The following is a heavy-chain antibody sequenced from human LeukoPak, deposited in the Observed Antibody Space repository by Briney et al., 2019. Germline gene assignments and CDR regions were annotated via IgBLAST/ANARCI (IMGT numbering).Heavy chain of an antibody. CDR1: GGSISSSSYY. CDR2: IYYSGST. D-gene: IGHD4-17*01. J-gene: IGHJ4*02. Sequence: SETLSLTCTVSGGSISSSSYYWGWIRQPPGKGLEWIGSIYYSGSTYYNPSLKSRVTISVDTSKNQFSLKLSSVTAADTAVYYCAKGDGTYGDYVFGYWGQGTLVTVSS. V-gene: IGHV4-39*01. CDR3: AKGDGTYGDYVFGY.